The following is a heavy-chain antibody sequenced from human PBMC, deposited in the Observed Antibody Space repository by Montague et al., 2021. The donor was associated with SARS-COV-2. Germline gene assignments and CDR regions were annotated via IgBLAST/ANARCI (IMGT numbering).Heavy chain of an antibody. Sequence: SETLSLTCIVSGDSIRTVRYYWNWLRQPTGKGLEWIGYIFHSSCSNYNLPLERRVVMSIDTSNSQFSLTLTSVTAADTAVYYCAGSPVAVSPIHLLESWGQGALVIVSS. J-gene: IGHJ1*01. V-gene: IGHV4-61*01. CDR3: AGSPVAVSPIHLLES. CDR1: GDSIRTVRYY. CDR2: IFHSSCS. D-gene: IGHD3-3*01.